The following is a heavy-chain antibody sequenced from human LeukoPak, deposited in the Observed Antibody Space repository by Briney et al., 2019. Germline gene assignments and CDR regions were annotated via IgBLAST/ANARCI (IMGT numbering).Heavy chain of an antibody. Sequence: SETLSLTCAVYGGSFSGYYWSWIRQPPGKGLEWIGEINHSGSTNYNPSLKSRVAISVDTSKNQFSLKLSSVTAADTAVYYCARGLGDSSSWYNAFDIWGQGTMVTVSS. V-gene: IGHV4-34*01. D-gene: IGHD6-13*01. CDR3: ARGLGDSSSWYNAFDI. J-gene: IGHJ3*02. CDR1: GGSFSGYY. CDR2: INHSGST.